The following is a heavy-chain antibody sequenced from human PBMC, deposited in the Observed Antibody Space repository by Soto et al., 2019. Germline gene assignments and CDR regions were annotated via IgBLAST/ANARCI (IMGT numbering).Heavy chain of an antibody. Sequence: QLQLQESGPGLVKPSETLSLTCSVSGGSISSRTFWSAWIRQPPGKGLEWIGDMYYSGSSYSSPSLKSRVTLSVDTSKNQLSLKLNSVTAADTAVYYCARHPRDDYNYGGSGIFDYWGQGTLVTVSS. D-gene: IGHD4-4*01. CDR2: MYYSGSS. CDR3: ARHPRDDYNYGGSGIFDY. CDR1: GGSISSRTFW. J-gene: IGHJ4*02. V-gene: IGHV4-39*01.